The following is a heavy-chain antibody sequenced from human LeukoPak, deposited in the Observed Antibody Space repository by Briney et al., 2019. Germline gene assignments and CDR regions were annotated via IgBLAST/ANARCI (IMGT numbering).Heavy chain of an antibody. CDR3: ARDVGTSGWHTFDY. J-gene: IGHJ4*02. V-gene: IGHV6-1*01. CDR1: GDSVSSNNGA. Sequence: SQTLSLTCAISGDSVSSNNGAWNWIRQSPTRGLEWLGRTYYRSKWYDDYAESMKGRITISPDTSKNQFSLHVYAVTPEDTAVYYCARDVGTSGWHTFDYWGQGTLVTVSS. D-gene: IGHD6-19*01. CDR2: TYYRSKWYD.